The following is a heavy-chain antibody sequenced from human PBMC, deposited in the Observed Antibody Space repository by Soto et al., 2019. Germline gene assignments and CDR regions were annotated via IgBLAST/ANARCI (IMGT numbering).Heavy chain of an antibody. D-gene: IGHD1-26*01. CDR2: INTTAENP. CDR3: ARADSGSYFYYFGRDV. V-gene: IGHV7-4-1*01. CDR1: GYIFTSSA. Sequence: ASVKVSCKASGYIFTSSAMNWVRQANGQGIAWMGWINTTAENPTYAQGFTGRVVFSLDTSVSTADLQICSLKAEDTAVYYCARADSGSYFYYFGRDVWGQGTTGTVSS. J-gene: IGHJ6*02.